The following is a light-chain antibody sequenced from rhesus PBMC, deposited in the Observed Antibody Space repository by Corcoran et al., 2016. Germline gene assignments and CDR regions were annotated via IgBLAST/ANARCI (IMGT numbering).Light chain of an antibody. CDR1: QSIRSW. J-gene: IGKJ1*01. Sequence: DIQMTQSPSSLSASVGDKVTITCQASQSIRSWLAWYQQKPGKAPKPLIYTASSLESGVPSRLRGSGSGTDFTLTISSLQPEDFATYYCQQYKSPPWTFGQGTKVEIK. V-gene: IGKV1-16*01. CDR3: QQYKSPPWT. CDR2: TAS.